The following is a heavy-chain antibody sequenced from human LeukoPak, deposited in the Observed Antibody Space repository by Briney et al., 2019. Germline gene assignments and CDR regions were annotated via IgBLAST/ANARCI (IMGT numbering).Heavy chain of an antibody. CDR2: INHSGST. V-gene: IGHV4-34*01. D-gene: IGHD6-19*01. CDR3: ARDEYSSGTNWFDP. Sequence: GEINHSGSTNYNPSLKSRVTISVDTSKNQFSLKLSSVTAADTAVYYCARDEYSSGTNWFDPWGQGTLVTVSS. J-gene: IGHJ5*02.